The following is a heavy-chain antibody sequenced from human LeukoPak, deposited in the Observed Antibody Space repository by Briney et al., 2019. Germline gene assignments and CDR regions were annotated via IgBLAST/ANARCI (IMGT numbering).Heavy chain of an antibody. CDR2: ISAYNGNT. CDR1: GYTFTSYG. J-gene: IGHJ4*02. D-gene: IGHD2-2*01. CDR3: ARDHLPSSRGYCSSTSCDRYPGY. V-gene: IGHV1-18*01. Sequence: GASVKVSYKASGYTFTSYGISWVRQAPGQGLEWMGWISAYNGNTNYAQKLQGRVTMTTDTSTSTAYMELRSLRSDDTAVYYCARDHLPSSRGYCSSTSCDRYPGYWGQGTLVTVSS.